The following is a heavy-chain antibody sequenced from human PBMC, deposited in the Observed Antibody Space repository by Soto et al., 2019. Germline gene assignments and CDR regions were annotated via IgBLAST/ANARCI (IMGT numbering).Heavy chain of an antibody. Sequence: QVQLVQSGAEVKKPGSSVKVSCKASGGTFSSYAISWVRQAPGQGLEWMGGIIPIFGTANYAQKFQGRVTITADKSTSTAYMELSSLRSEDTAVYYWARGGLDSSSSQYYYYYGMDVWGQGTTVTVSS. CDR3: ARGGLDSSSSQYYYYYGMDV. V-gene: IGHV1-69*06. D-gene: IGHD6-6*01. CDR2: IIPIFGTA. CDR1: GGTFSSYA. J-gene: IGHJ6*02.